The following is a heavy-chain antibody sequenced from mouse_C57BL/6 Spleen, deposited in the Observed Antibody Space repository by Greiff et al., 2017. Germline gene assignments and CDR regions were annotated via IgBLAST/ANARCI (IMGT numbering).Heavy chain of an antibody. CDR1: GYTFTDYE. CDR3: TRLRRYTFDV. J-gene: IGHJ1*03. V-gene: IGHV1-15*01. D-gene: IGHD1-1*01. Sequence: QVPLQQSGAELVRPGASVTLSCKASGYTFTDYEMHWVKQTPVHGLEWIGAIAPETGGTAYNQKFKGKAILTADKSSSTAYMELRSLTSEDSAVYYCTRLRRYTFDVWGTGTTVTVSS. CDR2: IAPETGGT.